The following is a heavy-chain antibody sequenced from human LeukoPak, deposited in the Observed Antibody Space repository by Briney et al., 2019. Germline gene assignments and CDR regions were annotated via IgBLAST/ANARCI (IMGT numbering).Heavy chain of an antibody. CDR2: IYYSGST. CDR3: ARVKSSSGRRDYFDY. CDR1: GGSISSYY. J-gene: IGHJ4*02. Sequence: SETLSLTCTVSGGSISSYYWSWIRQPPGKGLEWIGYIYYSGSTNYNPSLESRVTISVDTSKNQFSLKLSSVTAADTAVYYCARVKSSSGRRDYFDYWGQGTLVTVSS. V-gene: IGHV4-59*01. D-gene: IGHD6-19*01.